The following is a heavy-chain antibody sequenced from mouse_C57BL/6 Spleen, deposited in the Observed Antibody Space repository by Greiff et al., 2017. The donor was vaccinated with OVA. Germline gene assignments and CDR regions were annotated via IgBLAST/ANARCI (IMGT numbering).Heavy chain of an antibody. CDR2: IYPSDSET. Sequence: QVQLQQPGAELVRPGSSVKLFCKASGYTFTSYWMDWVKQRPGQGLEWIGNIYPSDSETHYNQKFKDKATLTVDKSSSTAYMQLSSLTSEDSAVYYCARGVYYYGSSYPYYAMDYWGQGTSVTVSS. V-gene: IGHV1-61*01. CDR3: ARGVYYYGSSYPYYAMDY. CDR1: GYTFTSYW. J-gene: IGHJ4*01. D-gene: IGHD1-1*01.